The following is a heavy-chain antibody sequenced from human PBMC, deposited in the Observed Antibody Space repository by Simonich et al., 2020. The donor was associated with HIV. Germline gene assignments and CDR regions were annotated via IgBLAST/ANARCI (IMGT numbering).Heavy chain of an antibody. CDR3: ARPTGTDAFDI. D-gene: IGHD1-1*01. CDR1: GGSLSNYF. CDR2: INHDGST. V-gene: IGHV4-34*01. J-gene: IGHJ3*02. Sequence: QVQLQQWGAGLLKPSETLSLTCAVYGGSLSNYFWSWIRQPPGKGLEWIGEINHDGSTNDNPSLKSRVTRSVATSKNQFSLKLSSVTAADTAVYYCARPTGTDAFDIWGQGTMVTVSS.